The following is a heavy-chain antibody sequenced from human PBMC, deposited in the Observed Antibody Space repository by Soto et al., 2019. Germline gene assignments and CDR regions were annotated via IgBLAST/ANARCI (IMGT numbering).Heavy chain of an antibody. CDR1: GFTFSNYV. Sequence: GGSLRLSCAASGFTFSNYVMSWVRQAPGRGLEWVSIISGSGSSTYYADSVKGRFTISRDNSKNTLYLQMNSLRAEDTAVYYCAKGDYCSSTSCYPLYYYGMDVWGQGTTFTVS. CDR3: AKGDYCSSTSCYPLYYYGMDV. CDR2: ISGSGSST. J-gene: IGHJ6*02. D-gene: IGHD2-2*01. V-gene: IGHV3-23*01.